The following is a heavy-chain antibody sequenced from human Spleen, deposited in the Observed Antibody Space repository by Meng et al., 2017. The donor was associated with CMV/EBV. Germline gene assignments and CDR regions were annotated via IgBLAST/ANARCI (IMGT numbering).Heavy chain of an antibody. D-gene: IGHD1-26*01. CDR3: ARDSGSFTSADS. CDR2: ISSSGRTI. CDR1: GFTFSDYG. J-gene: IGHJ4*02. V-gene: IGHV3-48*04. Sequence: GESLKISCAASGFTFSDYGMNWVRQAPGKGLEWISSISSSGRTIYYADSVKGRFTISRDNAKNSLFLQMNSLRAEDTAVYYCARDSGSFTSADSWGQGALVTVSS.